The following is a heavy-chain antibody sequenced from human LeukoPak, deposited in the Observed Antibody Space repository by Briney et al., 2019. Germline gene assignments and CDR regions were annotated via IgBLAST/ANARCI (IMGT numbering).Heavy chain of an antibody. J-gene: IGHJ4*02. Sequence: KPGGSLRLSCAASGFTFSSYSMNWVRQAPGKGLEWVSSISSSRSYINYADSVKGRFTISRDNAKNSLSLQMNSLRAEETAVYYCARGLDSSSWYVFDYWGQGTLVTVSS. CDR2: ISSSRSYI. D-gene: IGHD6-13*01. CDR1: GFTFSSYS. CDR3: ARGLDSSSWYVFDY. V-gene: IGHV3-21*01.